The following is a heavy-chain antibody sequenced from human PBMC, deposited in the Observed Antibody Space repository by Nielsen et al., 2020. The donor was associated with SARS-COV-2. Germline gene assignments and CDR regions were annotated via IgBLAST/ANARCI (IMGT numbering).Heavy chain of an antibody. V-gene: IGHV3-30-3*02. CDR1: GFTFSSYA. D-gene: IGHD2-2*01. Sequence: GESLKISCAASGFTFSSYAMHWVRQAPGTGLEWVAVISYDGSNKYYADSVKGRFTISRDNAKNSLYLQMNSLRAEDTALYYCAKLGVPAAGAGYYYYGMDVWGQGTTVTVSS. CDR2: ISYDGSNK. J-gene: IGHJ6*02. CDR3: AKLGVPAAGAGYYYYGMDV.